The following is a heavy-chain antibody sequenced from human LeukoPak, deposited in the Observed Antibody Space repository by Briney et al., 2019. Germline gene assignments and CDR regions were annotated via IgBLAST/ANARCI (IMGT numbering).Heavy chain of an antibody. J-gene: IGHJ3*02. CDR1: GFTVSSNY. D-gene: IGHD3-16*02. V-gene: IGHV3-53*01. CDR3: AKAAGYDYVWGSYRYGDAFDI. CDR2: IYSGGST. Sequence: PGGSLRLSXAASGFTVSSNYMSWVRQAPGKGLEWVSVIYSGGSTYYADSVKGRFTISRDNSKNTLYLQMNSLRAEDTAVYYCAKAAGYDYVWGSYRYGDAFDIWGQGTMVTVSS.